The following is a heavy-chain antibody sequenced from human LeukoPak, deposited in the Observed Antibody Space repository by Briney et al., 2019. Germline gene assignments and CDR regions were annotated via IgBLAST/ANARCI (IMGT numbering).Heavy chain of an antibody. CDR1: GFTFSSYG. Sequence: PGGSLRLSCAASGFTFSSYGMPWVRQAPGKGLEWVAVIWYDGSNKYYADSVKGRFTISRDNSKNTLYLQMNSLRAEDTAVYYCARDDAYYGMDVWGQGTTVTVSS. CDR3: ARDDAYYGMDV. V-gene: IGHV3-33*01. CDR2: IWYDGSNK. J-gene: IGHJ6*02.